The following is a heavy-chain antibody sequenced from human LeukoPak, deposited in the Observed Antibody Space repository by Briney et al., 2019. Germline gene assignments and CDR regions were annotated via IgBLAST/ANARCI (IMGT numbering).Heavy chain of an antibody. CDR3: ARDSYSSGWNFYYFDY. Sequence: SVNVSCKASGGTFSSYAISWVRQAPGQGLEWMGGIIPIFGTANYAQKFQGRVTITADESTSTAYMELSSLRSEDTAVYYCARDSYSSGWNFYYFDYWGQGTLVTVSS. J-gene: IGHJ4*02. V-gene: IGHV1-69*13. CDR2: IIPIFGTA. CDR1: GGTFSSYA. D-gene: IGHD6-19*01.